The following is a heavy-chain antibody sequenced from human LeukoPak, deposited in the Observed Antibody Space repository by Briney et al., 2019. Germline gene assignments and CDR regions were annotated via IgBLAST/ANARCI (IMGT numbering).Heavy chain of an antibody. CDR1: GGSISSSSYY. V-gene: IGHV4-61*01. CDR2: IYYSGST. CDR3: ARLKYYYDSSGYRAEYFQH. D-gene: IGHD3-22*01. Sequence: PSETLSLTCTVSGGSISSSSYYWSWIRQPPGKGLEWFGYIYYSGSTNYNPSLKSRVTISVYTSKNQFSLKLSSVTAADTAVYYCARLKYYYDSSGYRAEYFQHWGQGTLVTVSS. J-gene: IGHJ1*01.